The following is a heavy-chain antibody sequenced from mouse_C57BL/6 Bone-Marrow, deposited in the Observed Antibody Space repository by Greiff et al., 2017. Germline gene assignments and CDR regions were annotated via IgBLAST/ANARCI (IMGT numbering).Heavy chain of an antibody. CDR2: IDPENGDT. Sequence: VQLQQSGAELVRPGASVKLSCTASGFNIKDDYMHWVKQRPEQGLEWIGGIDPENGDTEYASKVQGKATITADTSSNTAYLQLSSLSSEDTAVCYCTTVPVDYWGQGTTLTVSS. CDR1: GFNIKDDY. V-gene: IGHV14-4*01. J-gene: IGHJ2*01. CDR3: TTVPVDY.